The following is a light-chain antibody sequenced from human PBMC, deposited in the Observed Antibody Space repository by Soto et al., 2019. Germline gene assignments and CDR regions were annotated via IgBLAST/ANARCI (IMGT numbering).Light chain of an antibody. CDR2: DVS. Sequence: EIVLTQSPATLSLSPGYRATLSCRASQSVRNSLAWYQQKPGQAPRLVIYDVSNRAAGIAARFSGSGSGTDFTLTISSLEPEDFAVYFCQRETFGQGTKVE. J-gene: IGKJ1*01. CDR1: QSVRNS. V-gene: IGKV3-11*01. CDR3: QRET.